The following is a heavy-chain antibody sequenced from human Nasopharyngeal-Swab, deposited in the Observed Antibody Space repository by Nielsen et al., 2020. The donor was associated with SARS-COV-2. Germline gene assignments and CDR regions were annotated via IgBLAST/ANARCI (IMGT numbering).Heavy chain of an antibody. D-gene: IGHD6-19*01. CDR3: AKVPYSSGWDDAFDI. CDR1: GFTFDDYV. CDR2: ISWNSGSI. V-gene: IGHV3-9*01. J-gene: IGHJ3*02. Sequence: SLKISCAASGFTFDDYVMHWVRQAPGQGLEWVSGISWNSGSIGYADSVKGRFTISRDNAKNSLYLQMNSLRAEDTALYYCAKVPYSSGWDDAFDIWGQGTMVTVSS.